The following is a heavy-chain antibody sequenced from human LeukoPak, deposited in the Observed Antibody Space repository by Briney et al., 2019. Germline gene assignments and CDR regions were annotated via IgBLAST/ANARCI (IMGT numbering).Heavy chain of an antibody. V-gene: IGHV1-8*01. CDR1: GYTFTSYD. CDR3: ARVTTYYDFWSGYPI. D-gene: IGHD3-3*01. Sequence: GASVTVSCKASGYTFTSYDINWVRQATGQGLEWMGWMNPNSGNTGYAQKFQGRVTMTRNTSISTAYMELSSLRSEDTAVYYCARVTTYYDFWSGYPIWGQGTMVTVSS. J-gene: IGHJ3*02. CDR2: MNPNSGNT.